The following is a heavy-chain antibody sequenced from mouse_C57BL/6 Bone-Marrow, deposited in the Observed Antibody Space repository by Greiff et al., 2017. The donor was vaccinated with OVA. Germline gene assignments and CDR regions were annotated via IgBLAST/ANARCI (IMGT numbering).Heavy chain of an antibody. Sequence: QVQLKESGAELVRPGASVTLSCKASGYTFTDYEMYWVKQTPVHGLEWIGAIDPETGGTAYNQKFKGKAILTADKSSSTAYMELRSLTSEDSAVYYCTRVTTVTGDYWGQGTTLTVSS. V-gene: IGHV1-15*01. CDR3: TRVTTVTGDY. CDR1: GYTFTDYE. D-gene: IGHD1-1*01. J-gene: IGHJ2*01. CDR2: IDPETGGT.